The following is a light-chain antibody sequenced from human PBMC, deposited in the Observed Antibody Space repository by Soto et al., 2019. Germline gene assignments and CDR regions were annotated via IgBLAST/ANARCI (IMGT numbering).Light chain of an antibody. CDR1: QSVSSSY. V-gene: IGKV3-20*01. J-gene: IGKJ5*01. CDR2: GAS. Sequence: EVGCARNACSPCLSPGERATLSFRASQSVSSSYLAWYQQKPGQAPRLLIYGASSRATGIPDRFSGSGSGTDFTLTISRLEPEDFGVYYSPEDGSSQITFGPGTRLEIK. CDR3: PEDGSSQIT.